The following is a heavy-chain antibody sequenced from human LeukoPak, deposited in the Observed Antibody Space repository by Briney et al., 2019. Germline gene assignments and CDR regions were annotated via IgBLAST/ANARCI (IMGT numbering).Heavy chain of an antibody. J-gene: IGHJ3*02. D-gene: IGHD3-22*01. CDR2: ISYDGSKK. CDR1: GFTFSSYA. CDR3: ARDDSGLGAFDI. V-gene: IGHV3-30-3*01. Sequence: PGRSLRLSCAASGFTFSSYAMHWVPQAPGKGLEWVAVISYDGSKKYYADSVKGRSTISRDNSKNTLYLQMNSLRAEDTAVYYCARDDSGLGAFDIWGQGTMVTVSS.